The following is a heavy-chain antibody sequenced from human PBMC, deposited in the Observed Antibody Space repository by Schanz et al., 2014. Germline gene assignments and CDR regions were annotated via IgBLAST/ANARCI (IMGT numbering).Heavy chain of an antibody. D-gene: IGHD3-10*01. CDR2: LSEGGGGT. Sequence: EMQLLESGGGLAQPGGSLRLSCAASGFSLSNYVMSWVRQAPGKGLEWVSALSEGGGGTHYADSVRGRFTISSDSSKNTLYLQMSSLRADDTAVYYCARIGGSVFDYWAQGTLXTVSS. V-gene: IGHV3-23*01. CDR1: GFSLSNYV. J-gene: IGHJ4*02. CDR3: ARIGGSVFDY.